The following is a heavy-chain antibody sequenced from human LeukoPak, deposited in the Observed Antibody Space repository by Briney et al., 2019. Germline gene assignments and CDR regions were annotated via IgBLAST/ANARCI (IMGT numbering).Heavy chain of an antibody. CDR3: AKGRGYSNEGPGY. J-gene: IGHJ4*02. CDR1: GFIFSRFW. V-gene: IGHV3-74*01. D-gene: IGHD4-11*01. Sequence: GGSLRLSCAASGFIFSRFWMHWVRQAPGKGLVWVSRINSDGSSTSYADSVKGRFTISRDNSKSTLDLQMNSLRAEDTAVYYCAKGRGYSNEGPGYWGQGTLVTVSS. CDR2: INSDGSST.